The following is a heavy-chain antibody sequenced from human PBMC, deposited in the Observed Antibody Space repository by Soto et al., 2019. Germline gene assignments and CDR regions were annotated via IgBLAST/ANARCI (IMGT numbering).Heavy chain of an antibody. CDR2: IYYSWST. D-gene: IGHD6-13*01. J-gene: IGHJ4*02. CDR3: ARHLSSSWYYFDY. Sequence: QVQLQESGPGLVKPSETLSLTCTVSGGSISSYYWSWIRQPPGKGLEWIGYIYYSWSTNYTPSLKSRVTISVDTSKNQFSLKLSSVTAADTAVYYCARHLSSSWYYFDYWGQGTLVTVSS. CDR1: GGSISSYY. V-gene: IGHV4-59*08.